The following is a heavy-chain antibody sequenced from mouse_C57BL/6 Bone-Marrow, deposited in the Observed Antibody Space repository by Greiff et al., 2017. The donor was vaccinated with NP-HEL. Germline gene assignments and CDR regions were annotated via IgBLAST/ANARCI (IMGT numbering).Heavy chain of an antibody. D-gene: IGHD1-2*01. J-gene: IGHJ1*03. V-gene: IGHV1-52*01. CDR1: GYTFTSYR. Sequence: QVQLQQPGAELVRPGSSVKLSCKASGYTFTSYRMHWVKQRPIQGLEWIGNFHPSDSETHYNQKFKDKATLTVDKSSSTAYLQLSRLTSEDSAVFCCSRVAVRYYGCGGYLDVGGTGTTVTVSA. CDR2: FHPSDSET. CDR3: SRVAVRYYGCGGYLDV.